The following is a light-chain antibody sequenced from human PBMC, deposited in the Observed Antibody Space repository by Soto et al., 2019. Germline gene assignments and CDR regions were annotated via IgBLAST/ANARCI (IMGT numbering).Light chain of an antibody. CDR2: KAS. CDR1: QSISSW. J-gene: IGKJ4*01. CDR3: QQYNSYPAF. Sequence: DIQMTQSPSTLSASVGDRVTITCRASQSISSWLAWYQQKPGKAPKLLIYKASSLESVVPLRFSGSGSGTEFTITITSLQPDAVATYYCQQYNSYPAFFGGGTKLEIK. V-gene: IGKV1-5*03.